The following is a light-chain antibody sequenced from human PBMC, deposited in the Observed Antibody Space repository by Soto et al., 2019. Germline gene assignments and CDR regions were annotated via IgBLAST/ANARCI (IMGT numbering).Light chain of an antibody. CDR3: LRHDGDTYS. Sequence: DVQMTQSPSSLSASVGDRVTITCRARQGIRSNLYWYQQKPGPAPKRLIYGASTLQSGVPSRFGGSGTGTEFTLTITSLQPEDFASYCCLRHDGDTYSFGRGT. J-gene: IGKJ2*01. CDR2: GAS. V-gene: IGKV1-17*01. CDR1: QGIRSN.